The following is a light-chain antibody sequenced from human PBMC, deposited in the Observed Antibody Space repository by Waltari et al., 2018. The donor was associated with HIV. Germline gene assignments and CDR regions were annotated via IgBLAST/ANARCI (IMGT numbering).Light chain of an antibody. J-gene: IGLJ2*01. CDR2: EVS. CDR3: SSYTSSDTVV. CDR1: SSDVGGYNA. V-gene: IGLV2-14*01. Sequence: QSALTQPASVSGSPGQSISISCTGTSSDVGGYNAVSWYQQHPAKAPKLVILEVSNRPSGVSNCFSGAKSGNRASLTISGLQAEDEAYYYCSSYTSSDTVVFGGGTKVTVL.